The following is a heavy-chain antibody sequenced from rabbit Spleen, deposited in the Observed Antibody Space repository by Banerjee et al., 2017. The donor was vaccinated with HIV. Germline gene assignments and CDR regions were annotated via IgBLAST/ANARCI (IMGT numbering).Heavy chain of an antibody. J-gene: IGHJ4*01. CDR2: IDPVFGNT. V-gene: IGHV1S7*01. CDR1: GFDFSSYY. Sequence: QLKESGGGLVQPGGSLKLSCKVSGFDFSSYYMTWVRQAPGKGLEWTGYIDPVFGNTYYASWVNGRFTISSDNAQNTVDLQMNSLTAADTATYFCARHAGYAGYGYSTLDLCGPGTLVTVS. D-gene: IGHD8-1*01. CDR3: ARHAGYAGYGYSTLDL.